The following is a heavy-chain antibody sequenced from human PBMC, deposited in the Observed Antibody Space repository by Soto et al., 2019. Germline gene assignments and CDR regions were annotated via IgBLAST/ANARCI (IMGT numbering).Heavy chain of an antibody. Sequence: PGGSLRLSCAASGFTFSSYGMHWVRQAPGKGLEWVAVIWYDGSNKYYADSVKGRFTISRDNSKNTLYLQMNSLRAEDTAVYYCARDGGERGWNNYYYYMDVWGKGTTVTVSS. V-gene: IGHV3-33*01. CDR2: IWYDGSNK. CDR1: GFTFSSYG. CDR3: ARDGGERGWNNYYYYMDV. J-gene: IGHJ6*03. D-gene: IGHD1-1*01.